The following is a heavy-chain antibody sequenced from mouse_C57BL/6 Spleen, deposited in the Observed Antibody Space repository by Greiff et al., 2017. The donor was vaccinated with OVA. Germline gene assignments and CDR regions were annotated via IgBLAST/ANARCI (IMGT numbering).Heavy chain of an antibody. D-gene: IGHD1-1*02. J-gene: IGHJ1*03. CDR2: ISSGSSTI. CDR3: AGVAKWYFDV. CDR1: GFTFSDYG. Sequence: EVQLVESGGGLVKPGGSLKLSCAASGFTFSDYGMHWVRQAPEQGLEWVAYISSGSSTIYYADTVTGRFTFSRDNAKNTLFLQMTSLRSEDAAMYYCAGVAKWYFDVWGTGTTVTVSS. V-gene: IGHV5-17*01.